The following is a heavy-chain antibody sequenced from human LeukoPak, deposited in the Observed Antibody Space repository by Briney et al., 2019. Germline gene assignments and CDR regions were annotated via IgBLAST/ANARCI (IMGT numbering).Heavy chain of an antibody. CDR3: ARLSAAVTKGFDY. CDR2: IYYSGST. V-gene: IGHV4-39*01. Sequence: SETLSLTCTVSGGSISSSSYYWGWIRQPPGKGLEWIGSIYYSGSTYYNPSLKSRVTISVDTSKNQLSLKLSSVTAADTAVYYCARLSAAVTKGFDYWGQGTLVTVSS. J-gene: IGHJ4*02. CDR1: GGSISSSSYY. D-gene: IGHD4-17*01.